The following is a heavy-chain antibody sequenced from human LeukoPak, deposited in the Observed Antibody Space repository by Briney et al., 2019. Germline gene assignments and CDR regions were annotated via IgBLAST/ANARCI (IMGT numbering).Heavy chain of an antibody. CDR1: GGSFSGYY. CDR3: ARNWNYAGWFDP. CDR2: IYHSGST. J-gene: IGHJ5*02. V-gene: IGHV4-34*01. D-gene: IGHD1-7*01. Sequence: SETLSLTCAVYGGSFSGYYWSWIRQPPGKGLEWIGEIYHSGSTNYNPSLKSRVTISVDKSKNQFSLKLSSVTAADTAVYYCARNWNYAGWFDPWGQGTLVTVSS.